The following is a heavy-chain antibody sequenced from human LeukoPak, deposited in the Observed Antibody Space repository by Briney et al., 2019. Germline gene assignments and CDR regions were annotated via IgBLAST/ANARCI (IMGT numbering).Heavy chain of an antibody. D-gene: IGHD3-3*01. V-gene: IGHV3-48*03. CDR1: GFTFSSYE. Sequence: GGSLRLSCAASGFTFSSYEMNWVRQAPGKGLEWVSYISSSGSTIYYADSVKGRFTISRDNAKNSLYLQMNSLRAEDTAVYYCARYHGFWSGYGIFDYWGQGTLVTVSS. CDR3: ARYHGFWSGYGIFDY. J-gene: IGHJ4*02. CDR2: ISSSGSTI.